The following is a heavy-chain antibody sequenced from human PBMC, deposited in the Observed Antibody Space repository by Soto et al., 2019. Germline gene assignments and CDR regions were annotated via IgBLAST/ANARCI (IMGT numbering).Heavy chain of an antibody. V-gene: IGHV4-34*01. Sequence: PSETLSLTCAVYGGSFSGYYWSWIRQPPGKGLEWIGEINHSGSTNYNPSLKSRVTISVDTSKNQFSLKLSSVTAADTAVYYCVRGRWGAVAGTAKDYWGQGTLVTVSS. J-gene: IGHJ4*02. CDR2: INHSGST. CDR3: VRGRWGAVAGTAKDY. D-gene: IGHD6-19*01. CDR1: GGSFSGYY.